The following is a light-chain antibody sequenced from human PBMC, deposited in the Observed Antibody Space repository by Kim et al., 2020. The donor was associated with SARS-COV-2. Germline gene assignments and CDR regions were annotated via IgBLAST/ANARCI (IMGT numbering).Light chain of an antibody. CDR1: AGAVTSGHY. Sequence: QAVVTQEPSLTVSPGGTVTLTCGSSAGAVTSGHYPYWFQQKPGQAPRTLIYDINNRNAWTPARFSGSLPGGKAALTLSGAQPEDEADYFCLLTSNGIRLFGGGTQLTVL. J-gene: IGLJ2*01. CDR3: LLTSNGIRL. V-gene: IGLV7-46*01. CDR2: DIN.